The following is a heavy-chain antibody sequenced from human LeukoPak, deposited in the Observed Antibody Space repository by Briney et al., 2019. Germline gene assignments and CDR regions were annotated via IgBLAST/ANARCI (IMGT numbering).Heavy chain of an antibody. Sequence: SVKVSCKASGGTFSSYAISWVRQAPGQGLEWMGRIIPMLGTVKYAQKFQGRVTIIADKFTSTAYMELSSLRSEDTAMYYCARDQKVGATPYFGMDVWGQGTTVTVSS. V-gene: IGHV1-69*04. CDR2: IIPMLGTV. CDR1: GGTFSSYA. J-gene: IGHJ6*02. D-gene: IGHD1-26*01. CDR3: ARDQKVGATPYFGMDV.